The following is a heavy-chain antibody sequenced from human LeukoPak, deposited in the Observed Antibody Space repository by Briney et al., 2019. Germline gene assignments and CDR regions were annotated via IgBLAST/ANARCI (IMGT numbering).Heavy chain of an antibody. CDR2: IKPDSDAT. V-gene: IGHV1-2*02. CDR1: GYVFASHW. CDR3: AKDDPHQRFDN. D-gene: IGHD2-2*01. J-gene: IGHJ4*02. Sequence: ASVRVSCKASGYVFASHWLHWVRQAPGQGLEWVGYIKPDSDATDLAQRFQGRVTLTRDNSSSTAYLEMNGLTADDTAVYFCAKDDPHQRFDNWGQGTLVTVSS.